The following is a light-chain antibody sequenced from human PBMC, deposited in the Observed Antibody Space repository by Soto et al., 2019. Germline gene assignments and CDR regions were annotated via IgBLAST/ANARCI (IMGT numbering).Light chain of an antibody. CDR1: QTISSY. Sequence: IQMTQSPSSLSASVGDRVTITCRASQTISSYVSWYQQKPGKAPQLLIYAASSLQSGVPSRFSGSGSGTEFTPTISLVPPEDFAAYFCQHGFSIPRTFGRGTKVEIK. CDR2: AAS. V-gene: IGKV1-39*01. J-gene: IGKJ4*02. CDR3: QHGFSIPRT.